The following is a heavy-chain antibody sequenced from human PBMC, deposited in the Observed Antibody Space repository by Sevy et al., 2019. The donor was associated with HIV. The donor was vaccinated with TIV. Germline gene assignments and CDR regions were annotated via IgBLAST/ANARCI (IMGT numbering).Heavy chain of an antibody. J-gene: IGHJ4*02. CDR2: INSSSSYI. Sequence: GGSLRLSCAASGFTFSNYSMNWVRQAPGKGLEWVSSINSSSSYIYYEDSVKGRFTISRDNAKNSLYLQMNSLRAEDTAVYYLARGTENHFSRSLFEYYFDYWGQGTLVTVSS. CDR3: ARGTENHFSRSLFEYYFDY. D-gene: IGHD3-3*02. V-gene: IGHV3-21*01. CDR1: GFTFSNYS.